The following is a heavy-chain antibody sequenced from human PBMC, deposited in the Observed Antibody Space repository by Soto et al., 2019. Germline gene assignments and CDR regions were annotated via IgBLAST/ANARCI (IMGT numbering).Heavy chain of an antibody. D-gene: IGHD6-13*01. CDR2: IKSKTDGGTI. J-gene: IGHJ1*01. CDR3: AVHSTNWFREYLQD. Sequence: GGPLRLSFLASGFPFSDACMRWVRTAPGKGLEWVGRIKSKTDGGTIDYAAPVKGRFTISRHDSRNRLYLEINSLKTEDTAGDDCAVHSTNWFREYLQDWGPGTRVTVSA. CDR1: GFPFSDAC. V-gene: IGHV3-15*01.